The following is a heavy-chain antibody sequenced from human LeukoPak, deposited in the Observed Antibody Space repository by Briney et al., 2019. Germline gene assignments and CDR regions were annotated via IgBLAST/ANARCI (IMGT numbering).Heavy chain of an antibody. D-gene: IGHD5-24*01. CDR1: GFTFSDYY. J-gene: IGHJ4*02. Sequence: GGSLRLSCAASGFTFSDYYMSWIRQAPGKGLEWVSYISSSSSTIYYADSVKGRFTISRDNAKNSLYLQMNSLRAEDTAVYYCAGETPRRDGYNTKQHDYWGQGTLVTVSS. CDR3: AGETPRRDGYNTKQHDY. V-gene: IGHV3-11*04. CDR2: ISSSSSTI.